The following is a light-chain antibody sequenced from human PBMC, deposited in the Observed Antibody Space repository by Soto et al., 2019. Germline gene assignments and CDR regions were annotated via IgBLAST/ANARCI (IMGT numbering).Light chain of an antibody. Sequence: QSVLTQPASVSGSPGQSITISCTGTSSDVGGYNYVSWYQQHPGKAPKLMIYDVSNRPSGVSNRFSGSKSGNTASLTISGLQAEDEADYYCNSYTSSSTYVLGTGTKLTVL. V-gene: IGLV2-14*01. J-gene: IGLJ1*01. CDR3: NSYTSSSTYV. CDR1: SSDVGGYNY. CDR2: DVS.